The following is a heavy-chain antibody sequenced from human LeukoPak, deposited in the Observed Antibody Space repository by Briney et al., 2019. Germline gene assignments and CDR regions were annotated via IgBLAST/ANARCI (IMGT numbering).Heavy chain of an antibody. Sequence: SETLSLTCTVSGGPISSYYWSWIRQPPGKGLEWIGYIYFSGDTNCNPSLKSRVTMSVDMTKNRFSPRLSSVTAADTAVYYCARASGLAPAYYYFDYWGQGTLVTVSS. CDR2: IYFSGDT. J-gene: IGHJ4*02. V-gene: IGHV4-59*01. CDR1: GGPISSYY. CDR3: ARASGLAPAYYYFDY. D-gene: IGHD2-21*01.